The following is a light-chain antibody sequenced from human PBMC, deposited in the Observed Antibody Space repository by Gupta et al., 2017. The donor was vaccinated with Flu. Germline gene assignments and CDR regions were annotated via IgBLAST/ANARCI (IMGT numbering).Light chain of an antibody. Sequence: MTQSPSSLSASVGDRVTITCRASQTISNSLNWYQQKPGKAPELLIHTASNLQRGVPSRFSGSGSGTDFTLAISSLQPEDFATYYCQHSQTFGPGTRVEIK. CDR2: TAS. CDR1: QTISNS. V-gene: IGKV1-39*01. CDR3: QHSQT. J-gene: IGKJ1*01.